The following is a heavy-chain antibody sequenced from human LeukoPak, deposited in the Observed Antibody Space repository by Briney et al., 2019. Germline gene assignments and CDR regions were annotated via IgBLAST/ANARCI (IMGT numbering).Heavy chain of an antibody. J-gene: IGHJ4*02. D-gene: IGHD1-7*01. CDR3: ARIRQRGTKYYFDY. V-gene: IGHV3-7*01. CDR1: GFTFSSYW. CDR2: VKQDGSEK. Sequence: GGTLRLSCAASGFTFSSYWMSWVRQAPGKGLEWVANVKQDGSEKYYVDSVKGRFTISRDNAKNSLYLQMSSLRAEDTAVYYCARIRQRGTKYYFDYWGQGTLVTVSS.